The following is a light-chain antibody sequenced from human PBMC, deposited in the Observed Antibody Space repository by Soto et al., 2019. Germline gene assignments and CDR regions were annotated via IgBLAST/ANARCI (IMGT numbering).Light chain of an antibody. CDR2: EVS. CDR3: CSYAGRNTFV. CDR1: SSDVGPYNL. J-gene: IGLJ1*01. V-gene: IGLV2-23*02. Sequence: QSALTQSASVSGSPGQSITISCTGTSSDVGPYNLVSWYQQHPGKAPKLIIYEVSERPSGVSNRFSGSKSGNTASLTISGLQADDAADYYCCSYAGRNTFVFGLGTKLTVL.